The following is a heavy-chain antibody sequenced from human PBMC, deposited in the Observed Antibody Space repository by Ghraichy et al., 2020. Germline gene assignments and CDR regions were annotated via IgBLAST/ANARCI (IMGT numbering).Heavy chain of an antibody. CDR2: IRGSGGDT. CDR1: GFTFSIYD. CDR3: ARSIRGPEY. Sequence: GSLRLSCAASGFTFSIYDLSWVRQAPGKGLEWVSGIRGSGGDTFYTDSVRGRFTISRDNSKNTLYLQMNSLRVEDTAVYYCARSIRGPEYWGQGTLVTVS. J-gene: IGHJ4*02. D-gene: IGHD3-3*01. V-gene: IGHV3-23*01.